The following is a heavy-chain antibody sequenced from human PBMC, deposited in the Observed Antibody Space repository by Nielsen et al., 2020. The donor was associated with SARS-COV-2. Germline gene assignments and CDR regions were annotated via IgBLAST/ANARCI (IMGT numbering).Heavy chain of an antibody. CDR1: GFSFFIYE. J-gene: IGHJ2*01. D-gene: IGHD3-10*01. CDR3: TRALYYGSGRGWYFDL. Sequence: LSLTCAASGFSFFIYEMNWVRQAPGMGLQWVSYISSSGGTIYYADSVKGRFTISRDNAQNSLFLEVNGLRAEDTAVYYCTRALYYGSGRGWYFDLWGRGTLVTVSS. CDR2: ISSSGGTI. V-gene: IGHV3-48*03.